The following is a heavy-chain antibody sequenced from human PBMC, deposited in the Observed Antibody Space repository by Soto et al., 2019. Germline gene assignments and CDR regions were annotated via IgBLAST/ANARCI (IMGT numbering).Heavy chain of an antibody. CDR3: ARGSGYCSGGSCYYSHYYYYMDV. CDR1: GGSFSGYY. J-gene: IGHJ6*03. CDR2: INHSGST. Sequence: SQTLSLTCAVYGGSFSGYYWSWIRQPPGKGLEWIGEINHSGSTNYNPSLKSRVTISVDTSKNQFSLKLSSVTAADTAVYYCARGSGYCSGGSCYYSHYYYYMDVWGKGTTVTVSS. D-gene: IGHD2-15*01. V-gene: IGHV4-34*01.